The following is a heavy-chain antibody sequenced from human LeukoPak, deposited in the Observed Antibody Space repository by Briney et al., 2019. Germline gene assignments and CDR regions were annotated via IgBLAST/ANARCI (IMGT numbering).Heavy chain of an antibody. Sequence: GGSLRLSCAASGFIFSNYYMNWVRQAPGKGLEWVAHIKQDGSEKNYVDSVKGRFTISRDNAKNSLYLQMNSLRAEDTAVYYCARERWSLSSNDYYYYGLDVWGQGTTVTVSS. J-gene: IGHJ6*02. V-gene: IGHV3-7*01. CDR3: ARERWSLSSNDYYYYGLDV. CDR2: IKQDGSEK. CDR1: GFIFSNYY. D-gene: IGHD3-3*01.